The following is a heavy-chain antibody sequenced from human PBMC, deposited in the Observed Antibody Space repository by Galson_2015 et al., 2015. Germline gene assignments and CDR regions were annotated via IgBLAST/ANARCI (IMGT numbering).Heavy chain of an antibody. CDR1: GFTFSSYG. Sequence: SLRLSCAASGFTFSSYGMHWVRQAPGKGLEWVAVIWYDGSNKYYADSVKGRFTISRDNSKNTLYLQMNSLRAEDTAVYYCARGAENFYYDSSGSYFDYWGQGTLVTVSS. V-gene: IGHV3-33*01. D-gene: IGHD3-22*01. CDR3: ARGAENFYYDSSGSYFDY. J-gene: IGHJ4*02. CDR2: IWYDGSNK.